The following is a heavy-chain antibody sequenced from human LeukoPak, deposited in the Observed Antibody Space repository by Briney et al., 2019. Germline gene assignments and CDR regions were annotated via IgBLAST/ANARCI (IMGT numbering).Heavy chain of an antibody. Sequence: GGSLRLSCAASGFTFSGYAMSWVRKAPGKGLEWASGISGSDGSTNYADSVKGRFTISRDNSKNTLYLQMNSLRAEDTAVYYCAKGRSGSYSPTWDYWGQGTLVTVSS. D-gene: IGHD1-26*01. CDR2: ISGSDGST. V-gene: IGHV3-23*01. CDR1: GFTFSGYA. CDR3: AKGRSGSYSPTWDY. J-gene: IGHJ4*02.